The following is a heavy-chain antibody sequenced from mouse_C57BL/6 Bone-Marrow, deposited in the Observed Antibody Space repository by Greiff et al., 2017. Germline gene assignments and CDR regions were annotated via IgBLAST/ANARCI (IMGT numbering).Heavy chain of an antibody. Sequence: EVQRVESGGGLVKPGGSLKLSCAASGFTFSDYGMHWVRQAPEQGLEWVAYISSGSSTIYYADTVKGRFTISRDNAKNTLFLQMTSLRSEDTAMYYCARNFPLYYSYAMDYWGQGTSVTVSS. CDR3: ARNFPLYYSYAMDY. CDR2: ISSGSSTI. V-gene: IGHV5-17*01. CDR1: GFTFSDYG. D-gene: IGHD1-1*01. J-gene: IGHJ4*01.